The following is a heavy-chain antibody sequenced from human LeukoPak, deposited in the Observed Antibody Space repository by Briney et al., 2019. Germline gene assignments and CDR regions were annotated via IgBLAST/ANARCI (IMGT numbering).Heavy chain of an antibody. CDR2: INWNGGST. CDR1: GFTFDDYG. D-gene: IGHD3-22*01. J-gene: IGHJ4*02. V-gene: IGHV3-20*04. Sequence: GGSLRLSCAASGFTFDDYGMSWVRQAPGKGLEWVSGINWNGGSTGYADSVKGRFTISRDNPKNTLYLQMNSLRAEDTAVYYCARSSGYIFDYWGQGTLVTVSS. CDR3: ARSSGYIFDY.